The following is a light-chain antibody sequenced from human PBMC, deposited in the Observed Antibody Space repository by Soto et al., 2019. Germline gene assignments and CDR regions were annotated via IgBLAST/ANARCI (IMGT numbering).Light chain of an antibody. J-gene: IGLJ1*01. CDR2: RNN. CDR1: SSNIGSNT. Sequence: QSVLTQPPSTSGTPGQRVTISCSGSSSNIGSNTVNWYQQLPGTAPKLLIYRNNQRPSGVPDRFSGSKSGTSASLAISGLQSEDEADYYCAAWDGSLKGYVFGTGTKVTVL. CDR3: AAWDGSLKGYV. V-gene: IGLV1-44*01.